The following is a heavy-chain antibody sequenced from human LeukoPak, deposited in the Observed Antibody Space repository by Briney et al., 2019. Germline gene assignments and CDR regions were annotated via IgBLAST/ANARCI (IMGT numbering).Heavy chain of an antibody. V-gene: IGHV1-2*02. J-gene: IGHJ4*02. CDR3: ARSLLAYCGGDCYHDY. Sequence: VASVKVSCKASGYTFTGYYVHWVRQAPGQGLEWMGWINPNSGGTNYAQKFQGRVTMTRDTSISTAYMELSRLRSDDTAVYYCARSLLAYCGGDCYHDYWGQGTLVTVSS. CDR2: INPNSGGT. CDR1: GYTFTGYY. D-gene: IGHD2-21*02.